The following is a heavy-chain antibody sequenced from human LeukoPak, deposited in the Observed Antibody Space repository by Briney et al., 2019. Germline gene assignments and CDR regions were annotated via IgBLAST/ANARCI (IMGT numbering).Heavy chain of an antibody. D-gene: IGHD1-1*01. V-gene: IGHV3-15*01. CDR2: IKTKTDGGTT. CDR3: VTRVKSTGDY. Sequence: NAGGSLRLSCAASGFTFTTAWMSWVRQAPGKGLEWVGRIKTKTDGGTTEYAAPVKGRFTISRDDSKNTVYLQMNSLKTEDTALYYCVTRVKSTGDYWGQGTLVTVSS. J-gene: IGHJ4*02. CDR1: GFTFTTAW.